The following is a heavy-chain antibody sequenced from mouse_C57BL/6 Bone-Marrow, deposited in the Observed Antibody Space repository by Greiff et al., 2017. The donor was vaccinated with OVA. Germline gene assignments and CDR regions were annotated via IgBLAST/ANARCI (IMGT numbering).Heavy chain of an antibody. CDR1: GYTFTSYG. D-gene: IGHD2-4*01. CDR3: ARNYVDYFDY. Sequence: QVQLKESGAELARPGASVKLSCKASGYTFTSYGISWVKQRTGQGLEWIGEIYPRSGNTYYNEKFKGKATLTADKSSSTAYMELRSLTSEDSAVYFCARNYVDYFDYWGQGTTLTVSS. CDR2: IYPRSGNT. J-gene: IGHJ2*01. V-gene: IGHV1-81*01.